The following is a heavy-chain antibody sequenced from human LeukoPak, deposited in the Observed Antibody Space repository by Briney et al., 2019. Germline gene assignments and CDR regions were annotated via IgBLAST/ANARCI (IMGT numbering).Heavy chain of an antibody. CDR3: ARAATMIIYMDV. CDR2: IYSGGST. D-gene: IGHD3-22*01. CDR1: GFIVSTNY. V-gene: IGHV3-53*01. J-gene: IGHJ6*03. Sequence: GGSLRLSCAASGFIVSTNYMSWVRQAPGKGLEWVSVIYSGGSTLYADSVKGRFTISRDKSKNTLYLQMNSLRAEDTGVYYCARAATMIIYMDVWGKGTTVTVSS.